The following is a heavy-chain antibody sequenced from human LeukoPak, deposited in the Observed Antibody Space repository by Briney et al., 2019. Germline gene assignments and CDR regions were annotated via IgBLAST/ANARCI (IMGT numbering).Heavy chain of an antibody. CDR2: IKSKTDGGTT. Sequence: GGSLRFSCAASGFTFSNAWMSWVRQAPGRGLEWVGRIKSKTDGGTTDYAAPVKGRFTISRDDSKNTLYLQMNSLKTEDTAVYYCTRGDYDILTGSRIDAFDTWGQGTMVTVSS. D-gene: IGHD3-9*01. CDR1: GFTFSNAW. CDR3: TRGDYDILTGSRIDAFDT. J-gene: IGHJ3*02. V-gene: IGHV3-15*01.